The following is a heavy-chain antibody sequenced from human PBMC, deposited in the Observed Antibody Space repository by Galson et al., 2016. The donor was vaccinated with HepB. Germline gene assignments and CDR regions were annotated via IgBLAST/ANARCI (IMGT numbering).Heavy chain of an antibody. CDR2: ISSSSPTV. CDR3: ARDHPGLLTSGLCLS. CDR1: GGRIRIYG. J-gene: IGHJ4*02. Sequence: SLRLSCAASGGRIRIYGMNWVRQAPGKGLEWISFISSSSPTVYYSDSVKGRATVSRDNARESLYLQLNSLRVDDTGVYYCARDHPGLLTSGLCLSWGQGTLVSVSS. D-gene: IGHD3-10*01. V-gene: IGHV3-48*01.